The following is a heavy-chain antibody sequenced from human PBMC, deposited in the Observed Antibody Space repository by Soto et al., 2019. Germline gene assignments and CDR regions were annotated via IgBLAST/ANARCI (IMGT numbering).Heavy chain of an antibody. CDR1: GDTFTDYY. CDR3: ARGGHVVVVTAALHY. Sequence: QVQLMQSGAEVKKPGASVKVSCKASGDTFTDYYIHWVRQAPGQGLEWMGTVNPSGGHTTYAQHFLGRVTMTRDTSTGTLYMELTSLTSDDTAIYYCARGGHVVVVTAALHYWCQGTLVTVSS. V-gene: IGHV1-46*01. J-gene: IGHJ4*02. D-gene: IGHD2-21*02. CDR2: VNPSGGHT.